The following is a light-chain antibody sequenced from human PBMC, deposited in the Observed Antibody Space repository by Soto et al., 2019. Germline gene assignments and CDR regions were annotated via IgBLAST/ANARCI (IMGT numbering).Light chain of an antibody. CDR2: DAS. CDR1: QSVSSY. V-gene: IGKV3-11*01. Sequence: EIVLTQSPATLSLSPGERATLSCRASQSVSSYLAWYQQKPGQAPRLLIYDASNRATGIPARFSGSGSGTDFTLTISSLGPEDFAVYYCQQRSNWPPYTFGQETKLEIK. CDR3: QQRSNWPPYT. J-gene: IGKJ2*01.